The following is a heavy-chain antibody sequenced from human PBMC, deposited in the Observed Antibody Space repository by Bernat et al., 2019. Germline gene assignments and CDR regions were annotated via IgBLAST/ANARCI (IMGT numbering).Heavy chain of an antibody. Sequence: QMQLVQSGPEVKKPGTSVKVSCKASGFTFTSSAVQWVRQARGQRLEWIGWIVVGSGNTNYAQKFQERVTITREMSTSTAYMELSSLGSEDTAVYYCAGGSSPYYYYGMDVWGQGTTVTVSS. CDR2: IVVGSGNT. CDR1: GFTFTSSA. J-gene: IGHJ6*02. D-gene: IGHD1-26*01. CDR3: AGGSSPYYYYGMDV. V-gene: IGHV1-58*01.